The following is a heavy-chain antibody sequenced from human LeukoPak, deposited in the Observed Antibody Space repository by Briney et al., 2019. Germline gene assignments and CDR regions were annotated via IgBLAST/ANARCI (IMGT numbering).Heavy chain of an antibody. Sequence: GGSLRLSCAASGFTVSSNYMTWVRQAPGKGLEWVSVIHKSATTYYADTVKGRFTISRDNAKNSLYLQMNSLRAEDTGVYYCAREHPYYYDSSGTALMAEIKYYFDSWGQGTLVTVSS. CDR1: GFTVSSNY. J-gene: IGHJ4*02. CDR2: IHKSATT. D-gene: IGHD3-22*01. CDR3: AREHPYYYDSSGTALMAEIKYYFDS. V-gene: IGHV3-53*01.